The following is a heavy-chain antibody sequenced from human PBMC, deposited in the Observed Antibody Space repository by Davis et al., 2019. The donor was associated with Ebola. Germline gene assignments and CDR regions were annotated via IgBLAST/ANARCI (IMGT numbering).Heavy chain of an antibody. Sequence: SVKVSCKASGGTFSSYAISWVRQAPGQGLEWMGGIIPIFGTANYAQKFQGRVTITADKSTSTAYMELSSLRSEDTAVYYCARVRWPIKTLDYWGQGTLVTVSS. D-gene: IGHD2-15*01. CDR1: GGTFSSYA. V-gene: IGHV1-69*06. CDR2: IIPIFGTA. CDR3: ARVRWPIKTLDY. J-gene: IGHJ4*02.